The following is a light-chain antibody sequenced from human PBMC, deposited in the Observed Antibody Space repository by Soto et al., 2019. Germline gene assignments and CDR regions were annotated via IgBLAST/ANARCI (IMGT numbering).Light chain of an antibody. Sequence: QSALTQPPSASGSPGQSVTISCTGTSSDIGSYNFVSWYQQHPGKAPKVMLYEVRKRPSGVPDRFSGSKSGNTASLTVSGLQADDEADYYCNSYTSASTYVFGTGTKLTVL. V-gene: IGLV2-8*01. CDR3: NSYTSASTYV. J-gene: IGLJ1*01. CDR2: EVR. CDR1: SSDIGSYNF.